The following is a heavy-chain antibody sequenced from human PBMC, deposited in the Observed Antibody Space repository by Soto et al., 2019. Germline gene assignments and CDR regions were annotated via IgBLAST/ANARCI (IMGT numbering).Heavy chain of an antibody. Sequence: SETLSLTCTVSGGSISSSSYYWGGIRQTPGKGLEWIGNIYYSGSTYYNPSLKSRVTISVDTSKNQFSLKLSSVTAADTAVYYCARRLSGSWSGDPNDAFDIWGQGTMVTVSS. CDR2: IYYSGST. V-gene: IGHV4-39*01. CDR3: ARRLSGSWSGDPNDAFDI. CDR1: GGSISSSSYY. J-gene: IGHJ3*02. D-gene: IGHD4-17*01.